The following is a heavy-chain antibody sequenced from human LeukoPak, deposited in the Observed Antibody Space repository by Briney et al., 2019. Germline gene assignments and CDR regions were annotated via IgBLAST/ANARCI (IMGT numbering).Heavy chain of an antibody. V-gene: IGHV1-8*01. D-gene: IGHD6-19*01. Sequence: ASVKVSCKASGYTFTCYDINWVRQATGQGLEWMGWMNPNSGNTGYAQKFQGRVTMTRNTSISTAHMELSSLRSEDTAVYYCARRIAVAGNYYYYYYMDVWGKGTTVTISS. CDR3: ARRIAVAGNYYYYYYMDV. J-gene: IGHJ6*03. CDR1: GYTFTCYD. CDR2: MNPNSGNT.